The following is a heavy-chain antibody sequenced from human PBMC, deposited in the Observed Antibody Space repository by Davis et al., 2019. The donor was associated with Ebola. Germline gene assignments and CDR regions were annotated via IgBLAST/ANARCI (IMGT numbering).Heavy chain of an antibody. Sequence: GESLKISCAASGFTFSSYWMHWVRQAPGKGLVWVSRINSDGSSTSYADSVKGRFTISRDNAKNTLYLQINSLRAEDTAVYYCASLDTAMDYWGQGTLVTVSS. D-gene: IGHD5-18*01. CDR3: ASLDTAMDY. J-gene: IGHJ4*02. V-gene: IGHV3-74*01. CDR1: GFTFSSYW. CDR2: INSDGSST.